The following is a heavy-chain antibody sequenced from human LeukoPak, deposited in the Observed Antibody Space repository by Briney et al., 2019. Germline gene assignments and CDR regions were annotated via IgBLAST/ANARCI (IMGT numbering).Heavy chain of an antibody. CDR1: GGSISSYY. CDR3: ARRSSGYYYYYGMDV. V-gene: IGHV4-4*07. CDR2: IYTSGST. D-gene: IGHD6-19*01. Sequence: PSETLSLTCTVSGGSISSYYWSWIRQPAGKGLEWIGRIYTSGSTNYNPSLKSRVTISVDTSKNQFSLNLTSVTAADTAVYYCARRSSGYYYYYGMDVWGQGTTVTVSS. J-gene: IGHJ6*02.